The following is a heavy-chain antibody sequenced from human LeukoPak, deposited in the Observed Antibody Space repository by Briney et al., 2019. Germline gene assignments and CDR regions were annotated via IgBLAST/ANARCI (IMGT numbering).Heavy chain of an antibody. Sequence: GGSLRLSCAASGFNFSTYGMHWVRQAPGKGLEWVSVIWNDGSNKNYADSVKGRFTISRDNSKNTLYLQMNSLRAEDTAVYYYAKGLFPRQWLVIDYWGQGTLVTVSS. D-gene: IGHD6-19*01. CDR1: GFNFSTYG. V-gene: IGHV3-30*02. J-gene: IGHJ4*02. CDR3: AKGLFPRQWLVIDY. CDR2: IWNDGSNK.